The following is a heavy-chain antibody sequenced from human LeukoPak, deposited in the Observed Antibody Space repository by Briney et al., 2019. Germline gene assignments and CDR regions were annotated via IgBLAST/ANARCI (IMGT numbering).Heavy chain of an antibody. Sequence: SETLSPTCAVYGGSFSGHYWSWIRQPPGKVLEWIGEINHSGSTNYNPSFKTRVTISGDTSKNQFSLKLSSVTAADTAGYYCARQKCTSASCLTKNAFDIWGQGTMVTVSS. J-gene: IGHJ3*02. V-gene: IGHV4-34*01. CDR2: INHSGST. CDR3: ARQKCTSASCLTKNAFDI. CDR1: GGSFSGHY. D-gene: IGHD2-2*01.